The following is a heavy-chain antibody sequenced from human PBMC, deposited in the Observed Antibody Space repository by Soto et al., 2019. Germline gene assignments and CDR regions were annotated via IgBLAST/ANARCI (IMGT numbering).Heavy chain of an antibody. J-gene: IGHJ5*02. CDR3: ARGKGCGGGSSCYRIYNWFDP. CDR2: IIPIFGTA. D-gene: IGHD2-15*01. V-gene: IGHV1-69*01. Sequence: QVQLVQSGAEVKKPGSSVKVSCKASGGTFSSYAISWVRQAPGQGLEWMGGIIPIFGTANYAQKFQGRVTITAEESTSTAYMGVSSLRSEDTAVYYCARGKGCGGGSSCYRIYNWFDPWGQGTLVTVSS. CDR1: GGTFSSYA.